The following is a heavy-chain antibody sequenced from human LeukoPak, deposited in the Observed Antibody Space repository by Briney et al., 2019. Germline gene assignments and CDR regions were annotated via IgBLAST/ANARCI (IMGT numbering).Heavy chain of an antibody. CDR1: GFTFSSYA. J-gene: IGHJ4*02. D-gene: IGHD2-15*01. CDR3: TRKTPGRTPFDY. CDR2: ISYDGSNK. Sequence: GGSLRLSCAASGFTFSSYAMHWVRQAPGKGLEWVAVISYDGSNKYYADSVKGRFTISRDNSKNTLYLQMDSLRAEDTAIYYCTRKTPGRTPFDYWGQGILVTVSS. V-gene: IGHV3-30*04.